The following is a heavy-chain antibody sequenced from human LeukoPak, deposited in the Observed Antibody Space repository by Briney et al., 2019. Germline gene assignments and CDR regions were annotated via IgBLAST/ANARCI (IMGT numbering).Heavy chain of an antibody. V-gene: IGHV5-51*01. CDR1: GYSFTSYW. CDR3: ARRYSGSYGGFDY. Sequence: GESPKISCKGSGYSFTSYWIGWVRQMPGKGLEWMGIIYPGDSDTRYSPSFQGQVTISADKSISTAYLQWSSLQASDTAMYYCARRYSGSYGGFDYWGQGTLVTVSS. CDR2: IYPGDSDT. J-gene: IGHJ4*02. D-gene: IGHD1-26*01.